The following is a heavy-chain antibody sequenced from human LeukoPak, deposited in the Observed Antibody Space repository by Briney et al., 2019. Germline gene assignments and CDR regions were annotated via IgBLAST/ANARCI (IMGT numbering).Heavy chain of an antibody. V-gene: IGHV4-4*02. CDR3: ARYYYYYMDV. CDR1: GGSISSPNW. Sequence: PSGTLSLTCSVSGGSISSPNWWSWVRQPPGKGLEWIGEIYHTGSTNYNPSLKSRVTISLDKSKNQFSLKLSSVTAADTAIYYCARYYYYYMDVWGKGTTVTVSS. J-gene: IGHJ6*03. CDR2: IYHTGST.